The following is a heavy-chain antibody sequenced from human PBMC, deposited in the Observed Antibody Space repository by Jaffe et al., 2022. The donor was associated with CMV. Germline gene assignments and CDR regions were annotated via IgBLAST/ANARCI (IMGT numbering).Heavy chain of an antibody. J-gene: IGHJ5*02. CDR1: GGSISSSSYY. Sequence: QLQLQESGPGLVKPSETLSLTCTVSGGSISSSSYYWGWIRQPPGKGLEWIGSIYYSGSTYYNPSLKSRVTISVDTSKNQFSLKLSSVTAADTAVYYCARQSDSSGYYPGLSWFDPWGQGTLVTVSS. CDR2: IYYSGST. D-gene: IGHD3-22*01. CDR3: ARQSDSSGYYPGLSWFDP. V-gene: IGHV4-39*01.